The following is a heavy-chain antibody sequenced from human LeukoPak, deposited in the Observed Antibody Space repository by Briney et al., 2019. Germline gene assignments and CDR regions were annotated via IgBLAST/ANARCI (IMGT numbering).Heavy chain of an antibody. CDR1: GFTFSSYW. V-gene: IGHV3-74*01. CDR3: ARDVVVPAATGPYGMDV. CDR2: INSDGSST. Sequence: GGSLRLSCAASGFTFSSYWMQWVRPAPRKGLVWVSRINSDGSSTSYADSVKGRFTISRDNAKNTLYLQMNSLRAEDTAVYYCARDVVVPAATGPYGMDVWGKGTTVTVSS. D-gene: IGHD2-2*01. J-gene: IGHJ6*04.